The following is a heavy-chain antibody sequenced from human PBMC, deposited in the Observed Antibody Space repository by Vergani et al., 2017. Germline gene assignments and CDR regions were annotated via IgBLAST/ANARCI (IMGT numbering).Heavy chain of an antibody. J-gene: IGHJ4*02. Sequence: EVQLVESGGGLVRPGGSLRLSCAASGFTFDDYAMSWVRQAPGKGLEWVSGINGNGGSTEYADSVKGRFTISRDNAKTSLYLQMNSLRAEDTASYYCARERGSYSSRWYPYDCCGEGSLVTVSS. V-gene: IGHV3-20*04. CDR1: GFTFDDYA. CDR2: INGNGGST. CDR3: ARERGSYSSRWYPYDC. D-gene: IGHD6-13*01.